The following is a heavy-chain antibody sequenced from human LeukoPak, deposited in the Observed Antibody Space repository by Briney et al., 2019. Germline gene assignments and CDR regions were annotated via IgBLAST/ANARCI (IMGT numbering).Heavy chain of an antibody. V-gene: IGHV3-11*01. CDR1: GFTFGDYY. CDR3: ARYRVITNDYFDS. Sequence: PGGSLRLSCAASGFTFGDYYMSWICQAPGKGLEWVSYISNSGNTIKEADSVKGRFTISRDNAQNSLFLQMESLRAEDTAVYYCARYRVITNDYFDSRGQGTLVTVSS. D-gene: IGHD3-16*01. J-gene: IGHJ4*02. CDR2: ISNSGNTI.